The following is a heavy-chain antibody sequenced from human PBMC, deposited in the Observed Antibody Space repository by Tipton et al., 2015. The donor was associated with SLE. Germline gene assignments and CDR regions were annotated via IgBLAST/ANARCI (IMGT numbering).Heavy chain of an antibody. CDR3: ARGFYTDTSGNYGCFDI. CDR2: IYSSGNT. Sequence: TLSLTCTVSGVSITNSRYYWGWVRQSPGTGLAWIGSIYSSGNTYYNPSFKSRVTVSLDTSKNQLSLRLNSVTAADTAVYYCARGFYTDTSGNYGCFDIWGQGTMVPVSS. CDR1: GVSITNSRYY. V-gene: IGHV4-39*07. D-gene: IGHD3-22*01. J-gene: IGHJ3*02.